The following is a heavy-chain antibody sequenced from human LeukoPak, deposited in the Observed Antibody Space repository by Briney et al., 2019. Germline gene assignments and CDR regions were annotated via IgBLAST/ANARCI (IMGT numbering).Heavy chain of an antibody. J-gene: IGHJ5*02. CDR3: ARSTYTDNYAHWFDP. CDR1: GGSISSYY. Sequence: KPSETLSLTCTVSGGSISSYYWSWIRQPPGKGLEWIGFIYYTGSTNYNPSLKSRVTIPVDTSKNQFSLKLTSVTAADTAVYYCARSTYTDNYAHWFDPWGQGTLVTVSS. CDR2: IYYTGST. D-gene: IGHD5-24*01. V-gene: IGHV4-59*01.